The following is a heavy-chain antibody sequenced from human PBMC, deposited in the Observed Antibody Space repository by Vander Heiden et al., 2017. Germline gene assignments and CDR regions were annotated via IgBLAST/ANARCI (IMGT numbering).Heavy chain of an antibody. CDR2: IKSQTDGGTT. Sequence: EVQLVESGGGLVKPGGSLRLSCAASGFTFSDAWMIWVRQAPGKGLEWVGRIKSQTDGGTTDYAAPVKDRFTISRDDSRNTLYLQMDSLKTEDTAVYYCTDQITFGGQGTLVTVSS. D-gene: IGHD3-16*01. CDR1: GFTFSDAW. J-gene: IGHJ4*02. CDR3: TDQITF. V-gene: IGHV3-15*01.